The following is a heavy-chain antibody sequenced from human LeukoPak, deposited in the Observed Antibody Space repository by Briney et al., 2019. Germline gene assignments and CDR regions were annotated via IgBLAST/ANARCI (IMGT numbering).Heavy chain of an antibody. Sequence: SETLSLTCGVYGGSFSGYYWTWIRQSPGKGLEWIGEINYSGNINYNPSLKSRVTISVDPSKSQFSLKLSSVTAADTAVYYCARLTGYSSESWFDPWGQGTLVTVSS. CDR3: ARLTGYSSESWFDP. CDR1: GGSFSGYY. J-gene: IGHJ5*02. CDR2: INYSGNI. D-gene: IGHD3-9*01. V-gene: IGHV4-34*01.